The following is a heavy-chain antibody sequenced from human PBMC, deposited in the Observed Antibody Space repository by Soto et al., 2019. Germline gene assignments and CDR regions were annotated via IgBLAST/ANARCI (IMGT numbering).Heavy chain of an antibody. D-gene: IGHD2-21*02. Sequence: EVQLVESGGGLVQPGGSLRLSCAASGFTFSSDWMHWVRPVPGKGLVWVSRIKIDGSITSYADSVRGRFNISRDNAKNNLYLQMNSLRAEYTAVYYCARVRNGDWYFDYWGQGTLVTVSS. CDR2: IKIDGSIT. J-gene: IGHJ4*02. V-gene: IGHV3-74*01. CDR3: ARVRNGDWYFDY. CDR1: GFTFSSDW.